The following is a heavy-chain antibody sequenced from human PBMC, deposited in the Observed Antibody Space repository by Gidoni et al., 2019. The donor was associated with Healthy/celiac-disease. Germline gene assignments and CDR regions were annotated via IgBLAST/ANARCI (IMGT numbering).Heavy chain of an antibody. CDR2: IKQDGSEK. D-gene: IGHD4-17*01. Sequence: EVQLVESGGGLVQHGGSLRLSCAASVFTFSSYWMSWVRQAPGKGLELVANIKQDGSEKYYVDSVKGRFTISRDNAKNSLYLQMNSLRAEDTAVYYCAREGDYGDYTDYWGQGTLVTVSS. CDR3: AREGDYGDYTDY. CDR1: VFTFSSYW. J-gene: IGHJ4*02. V-gene: IGHV3-7*01.